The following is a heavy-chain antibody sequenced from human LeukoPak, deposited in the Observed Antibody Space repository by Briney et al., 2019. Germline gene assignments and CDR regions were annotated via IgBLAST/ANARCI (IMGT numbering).Heavy chain of an antibody. CDR3: AKAGLWFGELLSPHYFDY. Sequence: GGSLRLSCAASGFTFSSYGMHWVRQAPGKGLEWVAVISYDGSNKYYADSVKGRFTISRDNSKNTLYLQMNSLRAEDTAVYYCAKAGLWFGELLSPHYFDYWGQGTLVTVSS. V-gene: IGHV3-30*18. CDR2: ISYDGSNK. CDR1: GFTFSSYG. J-gene: IGHJ4*02. D-gene: IGHD3-10*01.